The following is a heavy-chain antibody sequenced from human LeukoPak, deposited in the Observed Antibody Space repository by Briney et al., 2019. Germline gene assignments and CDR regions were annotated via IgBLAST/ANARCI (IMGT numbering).Heavy chain of an antibody. D-gene: IGHD5-12*01. J-gene: IGHJ4*02. CDR3: AKGLFSAFDKYLDS. Sequence: GGSLRLSCAASGFAFESYTMTWVRQAPGKGLEWVSLISDTSSDINYAESVRGRFTISRDNAKNSLFLQMDSLRVKDTAIYYCAKGLFSAFDKYLDSWGQGTLVTVSS. CDR1: GFAFESYT. CDR2: ISDTSSDI. V-gene: IGHV3-21*04.